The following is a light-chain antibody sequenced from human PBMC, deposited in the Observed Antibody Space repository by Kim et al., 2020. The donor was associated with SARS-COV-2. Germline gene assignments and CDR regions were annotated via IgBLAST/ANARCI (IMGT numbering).Light chain of an antibody. CDR2: EAS. Sequence: SLCPGERATLSCKASQSVGSQLAWYQQKPGQPPRLRIYEASNRAAGIPARFSGSGSGTDFTLTISSLEPEDFAVYYCQQRTTSITFGGGTKVEVK. V-gene: IGKV3-11*01. CDR3: QQRTTSIT. J-gene: IGKJ4*01. CDR1: QSVGSQ.